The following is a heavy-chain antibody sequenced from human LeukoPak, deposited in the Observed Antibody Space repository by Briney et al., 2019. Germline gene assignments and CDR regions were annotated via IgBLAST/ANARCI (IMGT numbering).Heavy chain of an antibody. CDR1: GGSISSSSYY. D-gene: IGHD7-27*01. CDR3: YSGETNYYYYYYGMDV. J-gene: IGHJ6*02. Sequence: PSETLSLTCTVSGGSISSSSYYWGWIRQPPGKGLEWIGSIYYSGSTYYNLSLKSRVTISVDTSKNQFSLKLSSVTAADTAVYYCYSGETNYYYYYYGMDVWGQGTTVTVSS. CDR2: IYYSGST. V-gene: IGHV4-39*01.